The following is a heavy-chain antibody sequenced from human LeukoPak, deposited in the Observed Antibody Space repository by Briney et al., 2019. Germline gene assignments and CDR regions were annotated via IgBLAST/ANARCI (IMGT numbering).Heavy chain of an antibody. Sequence: ASVKVSCKASGYTFTGYYMHWVRQAPGQGLEWMGWINPNSGGTNYAQNFQGRVTMTRDTSISTAYMELSRLRSDDTAMYYCARADVYSSGWYGSYYYMDVWGKGTTVTVSS. CDR2: INPNSGGT. V-gene: IGHV1-2*02. D-gene: IGHD6-19*01. CDR1: GYTFTGYY. CDR3: ARADVYSSGWYGSYYYMDV. J-gene: IGHJ6*03.